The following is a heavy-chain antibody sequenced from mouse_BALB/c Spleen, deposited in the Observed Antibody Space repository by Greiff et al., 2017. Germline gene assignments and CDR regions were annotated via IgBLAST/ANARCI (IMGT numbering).Heavy chain of an antibody. CDR3: TRGWEEAMDY. J-gene: IGHJ4*01. V-gene: IGHV1-5*01. Sequence: VQLQQSGTVLARPGASVKMSCKASGYTFTSYWMHWVKQRPGQGLEWIGAIYPGNSDTSFNQKFKGKAKLTAVTSTSTAYMELSSLTNEDSAVYYCTRGWEEAMDYWGQGTSVTVSS. CDR2: IYPGNSDT. CDR1: GYTFTSYW. D-gene: IGHD1-1*02.